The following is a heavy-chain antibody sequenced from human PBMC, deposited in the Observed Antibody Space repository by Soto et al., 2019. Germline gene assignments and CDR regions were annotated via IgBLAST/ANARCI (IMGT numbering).Heavy chain of an antibody. CDR3: ARPLHGDGFWYFDL. V-gene: IGHV4-59*08. D-gene: IGHD4-17*01. CDR1: GGSISSYY. Sequence: PSETLSLTCTVGGGSISSYYPNCIRQPPGKGLEWIGYIYYSGSTNYNPSLKSRVTISVDTSKNQFSLKLSSVTAADTAVYYCARPLHGDGFWYFDLWGRGTLVTVSS. J-gene: IGHJ2*01. CDR2: IYYSGST.